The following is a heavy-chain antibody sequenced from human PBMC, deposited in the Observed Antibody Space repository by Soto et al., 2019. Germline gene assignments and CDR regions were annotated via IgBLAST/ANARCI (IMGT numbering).Heavy chain of an antibody. D-gene: IGHD3-22*01. Sequence: SETLSLTCSVYGGSFSGYYWSWIRQPPVKGLEWIGEINHSGSTNYNPSLKSRVTISVDTSKNQFSLKLSSVTAADTAVYYCARSFDGSGYVDYCGQGTRGTVA. V-gene: IGHV4-34*01. CDR3: ARSFDGSGYVDY. CDR2: INHSGST. CDR1: GGSFSGYY. J-gene: IGHJ4*02.